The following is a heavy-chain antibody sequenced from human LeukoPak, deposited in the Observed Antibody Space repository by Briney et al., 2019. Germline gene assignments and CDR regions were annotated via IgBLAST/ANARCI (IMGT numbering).Heavy chain of an antibody. D-gene: IGHD3-22*01. Sequence: PSETLSLTCTVSGDSISSSDSYWDWIRQPPGKGLEWIGSIFHSGSTYYNPSLKSRVTISVDTSKNQFSLKLSSVTAADTAVYCCARRSDYDSSGYYPFDYWGQGTLVTVSS. CDR3: ARRSDYDSSGYYPFDY. V-gene: IGHV4-39*01. CDR1: GDSISSSDSY. J-gene: IGHJ4*02. CDR2: IFHSGST.